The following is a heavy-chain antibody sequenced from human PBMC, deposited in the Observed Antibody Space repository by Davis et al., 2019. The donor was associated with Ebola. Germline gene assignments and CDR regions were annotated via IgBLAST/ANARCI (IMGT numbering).Heavy chain of an antibody. Sequence: ASVKVSCKASGYTFSGYNIHWVRQARGQGLEWMGWINPNSGASGFTQKFQGRVTMTRDTSISTAYMELSRLRSDDTAVYYCARAGLGCSSPSCYNFYYYMDVWGKGTTVTVSS. CDR1: GYTFSGYN. CDR2: INPNSGAS. CDR3: ARAGLGCSSPSCYNFYYYMDV. J-gene: IGHJ6*03. D-gene: IGHD2-2*02. V-gene: IGHV1-2*02.